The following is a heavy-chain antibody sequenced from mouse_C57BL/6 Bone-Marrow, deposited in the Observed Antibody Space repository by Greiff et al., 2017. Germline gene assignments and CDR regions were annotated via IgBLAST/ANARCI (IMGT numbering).Heavy chain of an antibody. CDR1: GYAFTNYL. J-gene: IGHJ3*01. CDR2: INPGSGGT. D-gene: IGHD4-1*01. CDR3: ARSKNCDSWFAY. Sequence: QVQLKQPGAELVRPGTSVKVSCKASGYAFTNYLIEWVKQRPGQGLEWIGVINPGSGGTNYNEKFKGKATLTADKSSSTAYMQLSSLTSEDSAVYFCARSKNCDSWFAYWGQGTLVTVSA. V-gene: IGHV1-54*01.